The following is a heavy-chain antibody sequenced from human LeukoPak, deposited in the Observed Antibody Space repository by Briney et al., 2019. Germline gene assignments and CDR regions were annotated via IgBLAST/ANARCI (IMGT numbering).Heavy chain of an antibody. D-gene: IGHD6-13*01. CDR3: AKDIARPSYYYYMDV. Sequence: GGSLRLSCAASGFTFSSYWMSWVRQAPGKGLEWVANIKQDGSNKYYADSVKGRFTISRDNSKNTLYLQMNSLRAEDTAVYYCAKDIARPSYYYYMDVWGKGTTVTISS. J-gene: IGHJ6*03. CDR1: GFTFSSYW. CDR2: IKQDGSNK. V-gene: IGHV3-7*01.